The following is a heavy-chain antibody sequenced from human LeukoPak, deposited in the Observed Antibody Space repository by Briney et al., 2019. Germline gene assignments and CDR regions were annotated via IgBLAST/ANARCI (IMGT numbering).Heavy chain of an antibody. D-gene: IGHD3-10*01. CDR3: ARVNAGDFYYGSGSYYSHFDY. CDR2: IKEDGNEK. Sequence: GGSLRLPCAASGFTFNIYWMSWVRQAPGKGPEWVANIKEDGNEKYYVDSVRGRFTISRDNAKNSLSLQMNSLRAEDTAVYYCARVNAGDFYYGSGSYYSHFDYWGQGILVTVSS. V-gene: IGHV3-7*01. J-gene: IGHJ4*02. CDR1: GFTFNIYW.